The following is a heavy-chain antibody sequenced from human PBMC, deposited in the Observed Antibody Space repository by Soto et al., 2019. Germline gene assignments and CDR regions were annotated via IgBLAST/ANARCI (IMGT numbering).Heavy chain of an antibody. CDR3: ARCIAARNEGEMYYYGMDV. J-gene: IGHJ6*02. D-gene: IGHD6-6*01. CDR1: GGSFSGYY. CDR2: INHSGST. Sequence: SETLSLTCAVYGGSFSGYYWSWIRQPPGKGLEWIGEINHSGSTNYNPSLKSRVTISVDTSKNQFSLKLSSVTAADTAVYYCARCIAARNEGEMYYYGMDVWGQGTTVTVSS. V-gene: IGHV4-34*01.